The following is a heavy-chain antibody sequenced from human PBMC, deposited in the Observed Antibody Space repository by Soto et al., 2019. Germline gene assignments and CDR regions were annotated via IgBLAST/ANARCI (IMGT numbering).Heavy chain of an antibody. CDR2: IDGTGAYI. V-gene: IGHV3-23*01. Sequence: EVQLLESGGGLVQPGGSLRLSCTASGFTFSSYPMTWVRQAPGKGLEWVSAIDGTGAYIYYINSVKGRFTISRDNSKNTLYLQMNSLRAEDTAVYDCARNMAKPTYDSWGQGTLVTVSP. D-gene: IGHD1-1*01. CDR1: GFTFSSYP. CDR3: ARNMAKPTYDS. J-gene: IGHJ5*01.